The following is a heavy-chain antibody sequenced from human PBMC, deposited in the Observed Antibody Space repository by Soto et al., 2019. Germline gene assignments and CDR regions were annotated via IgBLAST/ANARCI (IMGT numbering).Heavy chain of an antibody. V-gene: IGHV4-34*01. CDR1: GGFVSSGSYY. CDR2: MSHSGGT. J-gene: IGHJ3*02. Sequence: QVQLQQWGAGLFKPSETLSLTCAVYGGFVSSGSYYWIWIRQPPGKGLEWIGEMSHSGGTHFNPSLKSRVTISVDTSKNQFSLKMSSVTAADTALYYCARVERGTATTVVDAFDIWGPGTMVTVSS. CDR3: ARVERGTATTVVDAFDI. D-gene: IGHD1-1*01.